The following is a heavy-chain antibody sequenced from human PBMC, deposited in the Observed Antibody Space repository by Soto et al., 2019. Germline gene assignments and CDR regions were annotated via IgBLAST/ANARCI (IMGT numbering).Heavy chain of an antibody. V-gene: IGHV4-59*01. J-gene: IGHJ4*02. CDR3: SRAGRASSDFYYYYFDC. Sequence: SLTRAACSGSIKISYWSWFRQKKGKGLEWIGYMSYSGSPIYNPSLKSGVSMSVDTSKNQFSLKLSSVAAADTAVYYCSRAGRASSDFYYYYFDCWGPATLVTVSS. CDR1: SGSIKISY. CDR2: MSYSGSP. D-gene: IGHD3-22*01.